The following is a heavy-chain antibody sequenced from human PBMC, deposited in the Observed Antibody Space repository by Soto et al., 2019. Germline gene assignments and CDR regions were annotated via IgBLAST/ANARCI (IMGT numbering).Heavy chain of an antibody. CDR2: ISAYNGNT. J-gene: IGHJ6*02. CDR3: ARDPPPMDV. CDR1: GYTFSSHG. Sequence: GGPVEGSLQASGYTFSSHGISWVRQAPGQGLEWMGWISAYNGNTNYAQKLQGRVTMTTDTSTSTAYMELRGLRSDDTAVYYCARDPPPMDVWGQGTTVTVAS. V-gene: IGHV1-18*01.